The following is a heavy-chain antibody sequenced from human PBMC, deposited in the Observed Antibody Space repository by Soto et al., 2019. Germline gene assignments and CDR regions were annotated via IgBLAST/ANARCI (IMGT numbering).Heavy chain of an antibody. Sequence: PSETLSLTCAVYGGSFSGYYWSWIRQPPGKGLEWIGEINHSGSTNYNPSLKSRVTISVDTSKNQFSLKLSSVTAADTAVYYCARGLVDTAMVVLTPYFDYWGQGTLVTVSS. D-gene: IGHD5-18*01. J-gene: IGHJ4*02. V-gene: IGHV4-34*01. CDR2: INHSGST. CDR1: GGSFSGYY. CDR3: ARGLVDTAMVVLTPYFDY.